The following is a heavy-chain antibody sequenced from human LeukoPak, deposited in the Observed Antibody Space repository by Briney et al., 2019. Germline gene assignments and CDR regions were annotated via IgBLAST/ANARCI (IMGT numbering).Heavy chain of an antibody. CDR3: ARVFSAVTGSPFDY. V-gene: IGHV3-7*03. CDR1: GFTFSNYW. CDR2: IKQDGSEK. Sequence: GSLRLSCAASGFTFSNYWMNWVRQAPGKGLEWVANIKQDGSEKYYVDSVKGRFTISRDNAKNSLYLQMNSLRVEDTAVYYCARVFSAVTGSPFDYWGQGTLVTVSS. J-gene: IGHJ4*02. D-gene: IGHD3-9*01.